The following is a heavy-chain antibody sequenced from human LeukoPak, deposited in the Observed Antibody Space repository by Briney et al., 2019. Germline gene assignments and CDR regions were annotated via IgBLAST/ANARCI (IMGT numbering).Heavy chain of an antibody. CDR1: GFTFSDYY. V-gene: IGHV3-30*18. CDR2: ISYDGSDK. J-gene: IGHJ6*02. Sequence: GGSLRLSCAASGFTFSDYYMSWIRQAPGKGLEWVGVISYDGSDKYYADSVKGRFTISRDNSKNTLYMQLISLRAEDAAVYYCAKDGGDYGSGTHYYYYGTDVWGQGTTVTVSS. CDR3: AKDGGDYGSGTHYYYYGTDV. D-gene: IGHD3-10*01.